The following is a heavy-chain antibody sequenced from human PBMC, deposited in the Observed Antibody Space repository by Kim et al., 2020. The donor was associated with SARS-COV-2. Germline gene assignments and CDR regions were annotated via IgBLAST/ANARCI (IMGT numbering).Heavy chain of an antibody. V-gene: IGHV5-51*01. CDR3: ARRFSVSRGLLTFYYFDY. CDR1: GYSFTSYC. J-gene: IGHJ4*02. Sequence: GESLKISCKGSGYSFTSYCIGWVRQMPGKGLEWMGIIFPGDSDARYSPSFQGQVTISADKSISTAYLQWSNLKASDTAMYYCARRFSVSRGLLTFYYFDYWGQGTRVTVSS. D-gene: IGHD3-10*01. CDR2: IFPGDSDA.